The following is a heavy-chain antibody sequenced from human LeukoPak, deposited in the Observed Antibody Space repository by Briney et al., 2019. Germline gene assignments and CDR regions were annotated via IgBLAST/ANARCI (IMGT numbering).Heavy chain of an antibody. CDR3: ARGWYSSRHDAFDI. J-gene: IGHJ3*02. V-gene: IGHV4-34*01. D-gene: IGHD6-13*01. Sequence: SETLSLTCAVYGGSFSGYYWSWIRQPPGKGLEWIGEINHSGSTNHNPSLKSRVTISVDTSKSQFSLKLSSVTAADTAVYYCARGWYSSRHDAFDIWGQGTMVTVSS. CDR1: GGSFSGYY. CDR2: INHSGST.